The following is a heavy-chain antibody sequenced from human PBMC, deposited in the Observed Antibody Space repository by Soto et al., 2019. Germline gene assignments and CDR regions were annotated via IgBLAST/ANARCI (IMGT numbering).Heavy chain of an antibody. CDR1: GGSISSGDYY. J-gene: IGHJ6*02. CDR3: AGESRFLEWLAGMDV. Sequence: SETLSLTCTVSGGSISSGDYYWSWIRQPPGKGLEWIGYIYYSGSTYYNPSLKSRVTISVDTSKNQFSLKLSSVTAADTAVYYCAGESRFLEWLAGMDVWGQGTTVTVS. V-gene: IGHV4-30-4*01. CDR2: IYYSGST. D-gene: IGHD3-3*01.